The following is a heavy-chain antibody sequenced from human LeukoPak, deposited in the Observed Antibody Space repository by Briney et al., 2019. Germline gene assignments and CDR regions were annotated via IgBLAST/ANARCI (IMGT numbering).Heavy chain of an antibody. CDR1: GGSFSGYY. Sequence: SETLSLTCAVYGGSFSGYYWSWICQPPGKGLEWIGEINHSGSTNYNPSLKSRVTISVDTSKNQFSLKLSSVTAADTAVYYCARANQQLDAFDIWGQGTMVTVSS. CDR3: ARANQQLDAFDI. CDR2: INHSGST. V-gene: IGHV4-34*01. J-gene: IGHJ3*02. D-gene: IGHD6-13*01.